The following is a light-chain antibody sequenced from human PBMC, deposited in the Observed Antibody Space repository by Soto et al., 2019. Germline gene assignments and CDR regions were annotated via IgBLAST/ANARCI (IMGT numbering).Light chain of an antibody. CDR3: TSYTSGSTLYV. Sequence: QSVLPQPASVSGSPGQAITISCTGTSSDVGGYIYVSWYQQHAGKAPKLIIYEVNNRPSGVSNRFSGSKSGNTASLTISGLQAEDEADYYCTSYTSGSTLYVFGTGTKV. V-gene: IGLV2-14*01. CDR2: EVN. CDR1: SSDVGGYIY. J-gene: IGLJ1*01.